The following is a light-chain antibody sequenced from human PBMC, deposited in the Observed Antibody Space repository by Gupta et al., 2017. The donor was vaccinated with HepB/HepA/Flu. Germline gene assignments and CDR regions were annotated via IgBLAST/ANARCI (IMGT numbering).Light chain of an antibody. CDR1: QSVSSY. CDR2: DAS. Sequence: EIVLTQSPATLSLSPGERATLSCRASQSVSSYLAWYQQKPGQAPRLLMYDASDRATGIPARFSGSGSGTDFTLTISSREPEDFAVYYCQQRSNWPSTFGQGTKLDIK. V-gene: IGKV3-11*01. J-gene: IGKJ2*02. CDR3: QQRSNWPST.